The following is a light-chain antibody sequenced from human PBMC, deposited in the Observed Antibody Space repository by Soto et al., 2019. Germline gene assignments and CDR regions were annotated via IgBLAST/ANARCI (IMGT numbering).Light chain of an antibody. V-gene: IGKV1-6*01. Sequence: IQLTQSPSSLSASVVDSVTITCRTSQGIRSALGWYQQKPGKVPKLLIYAASTLRSGVPSRFSGSGTGREFNLTLSSLQPEDIATYSSLLDYRYFSAFGPGTKV. CDR3: LLDYRYFSA. J-gene: IGKJ1*01. CDR1: QGIRSA. CDR2: AAS.